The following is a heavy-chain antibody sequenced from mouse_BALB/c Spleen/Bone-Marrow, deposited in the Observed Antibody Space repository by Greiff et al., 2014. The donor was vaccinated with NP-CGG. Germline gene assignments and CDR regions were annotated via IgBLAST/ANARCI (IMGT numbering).Heavy chain of an antibody. CDR3: ARGIFLSGNFLLDY. D-gene: IGHD2-1*01. V-gene: IGHV14-3*02. Sequence: VQLKESGAELVKPGASVKLSCTASGFNIKDTYMHWVKQRPEQGLEWIGRIDPANGNTKYDPKFQGKATITADTSSNTAYLQLSSLTSEDTAVYYCARGIFLSGNFLLDYWGQGTSVTVSS. J-gene: IGHJ4*01. CDR2: IDPANGNT. CDR1: GFNIKDTY.